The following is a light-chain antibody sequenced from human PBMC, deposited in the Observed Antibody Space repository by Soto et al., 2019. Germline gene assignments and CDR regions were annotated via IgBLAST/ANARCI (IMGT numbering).Light chain of an antibody. Sequence: QSALAQPPSASGSPGQSVTISCAGTSNDVGGYNFVSWYQQHPGKAPKLIIFEVSKRPSGVPDRFSGSKFGNTASLTVSGLQAEDEADYYCRSYACNNMFYVFGTGTKLTVL. CDR3: RSYACNNMFYV. CDR1: SNDVGGYNF. J-gene: IGLJ1*01. CDR2: EVS. V-gene: IGLV2-8*01.